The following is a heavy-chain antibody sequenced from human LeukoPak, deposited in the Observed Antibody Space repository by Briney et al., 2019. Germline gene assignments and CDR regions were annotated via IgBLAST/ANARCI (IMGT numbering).Heavy chain of an antibody. CDR3: ARGVQSHYYDSSGYGRYFDS. J-gene: IGHJ4*02. V-gene: IGHV4-34*01. CDR2: INHSGTT. CDR1: GGTFSGYY. D-gene: IGHD3-22*01. Sequence: SETLSLTYAVYGGTFSGYYWSWLRQFPGKGLEWIGEINHSGTTNQKPSLKSRFAISADTSKNQFSLRFTSVNAADTAIYYCARGVQSHYYDSSGYGRYFDSWGQGTPVTVSS.